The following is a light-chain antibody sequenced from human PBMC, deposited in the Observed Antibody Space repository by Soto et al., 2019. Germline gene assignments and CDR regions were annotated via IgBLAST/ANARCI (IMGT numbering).Light chain of an antibody. CDR3: GTGDINLDTVF. CDR2: DNH. V-gene: IGLV1-51*01. Sequence: QSVLTQPPSVSAAPGQRVTISCSGSSSNIGGNYVSWYQVVPRTAPKLLIYDNHKRHSGVPDRFSGSKSGTSATLGIADLHAGDEAHYYGGTGDINLDTVFFGGGTKVTVL. J-gene: IGLJ2*01. CDR1: SSNIGGNY.